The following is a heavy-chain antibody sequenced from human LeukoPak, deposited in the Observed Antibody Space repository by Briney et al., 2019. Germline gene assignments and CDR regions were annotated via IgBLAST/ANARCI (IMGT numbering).Heavy chain of an antibody. CDR3: ARDNGYSSSIDY. CDR1: GGSISSHY. CDR2: IYYSGST. V-gene: IGHV4-59*11. Sequence: SETLSLTCTVSGGSISSHYWSWIRQPPGKGLEWIGYIYYSGSTNYNPSLKSRVTVSVDTSKNQFSLKLSSVTAADTAVYYCARDNGYSSSIDYWGQGTLVTVSS. D-gene: IGHD6-6*01. J-gene: IGHJ4*02.